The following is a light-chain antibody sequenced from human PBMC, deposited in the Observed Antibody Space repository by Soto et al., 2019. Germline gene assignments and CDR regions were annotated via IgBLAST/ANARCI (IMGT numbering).Light chain of an antibody. CDR3: QYYHRAPFT. J-gene: IGKJ3*01. V-gene: IGKV1-27*01. CDR1: EGIFKS. Sequence: DIQMTQSPSSLSASVGDRVTITCRASEGIFKSLAWYQQKPGKPPKLLIYTTSSLQVGVPSRFSASGSGTDFALTISDLQPEDVATYYCQYYHRAPFTFGPGTKVDV. CDR2: TTS.